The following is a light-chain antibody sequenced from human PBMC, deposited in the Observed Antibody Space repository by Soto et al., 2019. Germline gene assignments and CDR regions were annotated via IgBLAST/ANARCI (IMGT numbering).Light chain of an antibody. CDR2: EVS. J-gene: IGLJ3*02. CDR3: SLYTSSSLLV. V-gene: IGLV2-18*01. CDR1: SSDVGSYNR. Sequence: QSVLTQPPSVSGSPGQSGTISCTGTSSDVGSYNRVSWYQQPPGTAPKLMIYEVSNRPSGVPDRFSGSKSGNTASLTISGLQAEDEADYYCSLYTSSSLLVFGGGTKLTVL.